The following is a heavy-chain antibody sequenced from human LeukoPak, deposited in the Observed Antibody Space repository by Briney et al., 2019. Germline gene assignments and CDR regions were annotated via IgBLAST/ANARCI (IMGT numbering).Heavy chain of an antibody. J-gene: IGHJ6*03. CDR2: INPNSGNT. Sequence: EASVKVSCKASGYTFDTYGISWVRQAPGQGLEWMGWINPNSGNTNYAQKFQGRVTMTRDTSISTAYMELSGLRSDDTAVYYCASQRAGYSYYMDVWGKGTTVTVSS. D-gene: IGHD5-18*01. CDR1: GYTFDTYG. V-gene: IGHV1-2*02. CDR3: ASQRAGYSYYMDV.